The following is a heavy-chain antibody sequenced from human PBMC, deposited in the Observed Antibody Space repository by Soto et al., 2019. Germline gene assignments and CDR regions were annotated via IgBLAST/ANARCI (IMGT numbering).Heavy chain of an antibody. CDR3: ARAIGADFFDY. CDR1: GFTFSNYA. D-gene: IGHD6-25*01. V-gene: IGHV3-23*01. J-gene: IGHJ4*02. Sequence: LGGSLRLSCIASGFTFSNYAMSWVRQAPGKGLEWVSTISDNGANTFIGDSMKDHFDISRDNSKNTVFLHLSTVRAEDTAIYYCARAIGADFFDYWGQGTPVTVSS. CDR2: ISDNGANT.